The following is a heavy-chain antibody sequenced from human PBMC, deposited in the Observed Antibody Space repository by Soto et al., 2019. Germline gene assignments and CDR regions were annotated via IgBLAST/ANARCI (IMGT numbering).Heavy chain of an antibody. V-gene: IGHV1-46*01. CDR3: ARERVVVRNWFDT. CDR2: VNPSGGST. CDR1: GYTFSSYY. Sequence: ASVKVSCKASGYTFSSYYMDWVRQARGQGLEWMGIVNPSGGSTSYAQKFQGRVTMTRDTSTSTVYLELRSLRSEDTAVYYCARERVVVRNWFDTWGHGTLVTVSS. D-gene: IGHD2-2*01. J-gene: IGHJ5*01.